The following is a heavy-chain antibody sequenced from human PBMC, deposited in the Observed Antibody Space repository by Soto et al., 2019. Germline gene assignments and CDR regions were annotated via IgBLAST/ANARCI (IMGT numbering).Heavy chain of an antibody. CDR2: IIPIFGIA. CDR1: GGTFSRYS. V-gene: IGHV1-69*08. D-gene: IGHD2-2*01. CDR3: AREDRDRETGLVPAAIDGMDV. J-gene: IGHJ6*02. Sequence: QVQLVQSGAEVKKPGSSVKVSCKASGGTFSRYSITWVRQAPGHGLEWIGRIIPIFGIASYAQKFQGRVTITADKSTSTVYMVRSILTSDDTAVYYCAREDRDRETGLVPAAIDGMDVWGQGTTVTVSS.